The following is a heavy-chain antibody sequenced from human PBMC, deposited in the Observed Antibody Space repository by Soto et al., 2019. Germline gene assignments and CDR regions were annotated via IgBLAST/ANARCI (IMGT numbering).Heavy chain of an antibody. CDR1: GGSISSGDYY. V-gene: IGHV4-30-4*01. D-gene: IGHD5-18*01. CDR3: ARASPVVTDV. J-gene: IGHJ6*02. CDR2: IYYRGST. Sequence: QVQLQESGPGLVKPSQTLSLTCTVSGGSISSGDYYWSWIRQPPGKGLEWIGYIYYRGSTYYNPSLTRRVTIAVGTSKNQFSLKLSSVTAADTAVYYCARASPVVTDVWGQGTTVTVSS.